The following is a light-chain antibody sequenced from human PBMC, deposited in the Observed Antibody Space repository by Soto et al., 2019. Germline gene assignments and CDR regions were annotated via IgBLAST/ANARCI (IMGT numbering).Light chain of an antibody. CDR2: GNN. V-gene: IGLV1-40*01. J-gene: IGLJ3*02. Sequence: QSVLTQPPSVSGAPGQRVTISCTGGSSNIGAGYDVHWYRQFPGTAPKLLVYGNNNRPSGISDRFSASKSGSSASLAVTGFQAEDEADYYCQSYDTSLRAGVFGGGTKLTVL. CDR3: QSYDTSLRAGV. CDR1: SSNIGAGYD.